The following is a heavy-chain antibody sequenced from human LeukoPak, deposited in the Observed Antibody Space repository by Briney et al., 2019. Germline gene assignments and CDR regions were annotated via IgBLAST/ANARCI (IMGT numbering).Heavy chain of an antibody. V-gene: IGHV3-21*01. Sequence: ETLSLTCTVSGGSISSSSYYWGWIRQAPGKGLEWVSSISSSSSYIYYADSVKGRFTISRDNAKNSLYLQMNSLRAEDTAVYYCARDVGGYSYGFYYWGQGTLVTVSS. CDR3: ARDVGGYSYGFYY. CDR2: ISSSSSYI. CDR1: GGSISSSS. D-gene: IGHD5-18*01. J-gene: IGHJ4*02.